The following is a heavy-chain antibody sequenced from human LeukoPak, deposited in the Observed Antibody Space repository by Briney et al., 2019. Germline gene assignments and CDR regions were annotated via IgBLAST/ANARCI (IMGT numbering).Heavy chain of an antibody. D-gene: IGHD6-6*01. V-gene: IGHV4-4*07. Sequence: SETXSLTCTVSGGSISSYYWSWIXQPAGKGLEWXGRIYTSGSTNYNPSLKSRVTMSVDTSKNQFSLKLSSVTAADTAVYYCAREASIAARPDYYYYMDVWGKGTTVTVSS. CDR3: AREASIAARPDYYYYMDV. CDR2: IYTSGST. CDR1: GGSISSYY. J-gene: IGHJ6*03.